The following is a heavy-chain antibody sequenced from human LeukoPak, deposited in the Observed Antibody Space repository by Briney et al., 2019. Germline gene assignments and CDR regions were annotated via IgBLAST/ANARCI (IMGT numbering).Heavy chain of an antibody. CDR2: IYTSGST. CDR3: ARVEYSYGIAWFDP. J-gene: IGHJ5*02. D-gene: IGHD5-18*01. V-gene: IGHV4-4*07. Sequence: SETLSLTCTVSGGSISSYYWSWIRQPAGKGLEWIGRIYTSGSTNYNPSLKSRVTMSVDTSKNQFSLELSSVTAADTAVYYCARVEYSYGIAWFDPWGQGTLVTVSS. CDR1: GGSISSYY.